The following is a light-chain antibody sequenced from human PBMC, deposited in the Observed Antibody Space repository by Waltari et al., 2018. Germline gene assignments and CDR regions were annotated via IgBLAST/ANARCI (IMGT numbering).Light chain of an antibody. J-gene: IGKJ2*01. CDR3: QQLSNWPRT. V-gene: IGKV3-11*01. Sequence: EIVLTQSPATLSLSPGERATLFCRASQSVCSYLAWYQQKPGQAPRLLIYDASNRATRIPARFTGSESGTGFTLTISSLEPEDFAVYYCQQLSNWPRTFGHGTKLEIK. CDR2: DAS. CDR1: QSVCSY.